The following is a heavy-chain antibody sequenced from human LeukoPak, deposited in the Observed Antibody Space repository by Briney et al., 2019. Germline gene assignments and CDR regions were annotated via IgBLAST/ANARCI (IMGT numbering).Heavy chain of an antibody. D-gene: IGHD6-19*01. CDR1: GGTFSSYA. Sequence: SVKVSCKASGGTFSSYAISWVRQAPGQGLEWMGGIIPIFGTANYAQKFQGRVTITADESTSTAYMELSSLRSKDTAVYYCAQSVAGTENWFDPWGQGTLVTVSS. CDR2: IIPIFGTA. CDR3: AQSVAGTENWFDP. V-gene: IGHV1-69*01. J-gene: IGHJ5*02.